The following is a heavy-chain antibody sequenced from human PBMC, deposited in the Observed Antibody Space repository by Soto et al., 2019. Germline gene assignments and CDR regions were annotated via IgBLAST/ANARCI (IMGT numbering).Heavy chain of an antibody. CDR1: GFTFSSYD. V-gene: IGHV3-13*01. D-gene: IGHD2-2*01. J-gene: IGHJ4*02. CDR3: ARAKGYCSSTSCLYYFDY. Sequence: GSLRLSCAASGFTFSSYDMHWVRQATGKGLEWVSAIGTAGDTYYPGSVKGRFTISRENAKNSLYLQMNSLRAGDTAVYYCARAKGYCSSTSCLYYFDYWGQGTLVTVSS. CDR2: IGTAGDT.